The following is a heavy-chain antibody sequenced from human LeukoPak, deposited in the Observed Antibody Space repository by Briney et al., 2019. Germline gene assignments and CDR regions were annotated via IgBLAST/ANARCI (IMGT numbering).Heavy chain of an antibody. D-gene: IGHD3-3*01. J-gene: IGHJ4*02. CDR2: INPNSGGT. Sequence: ASVKVSCKASGGTFSSYAISWVRQAPGQGLEWMGWINPNSGGTNYAQKFQGRVTMTRDTSISTAYMELSRLRSDDTAVYYCASGGTIFGVVPQIDYWGQGTLVTVSS. CDR1: GGTFSSYA. CDR3: ASGGTIFGVVPQIDY. V-gene: IGHV1-2*02.